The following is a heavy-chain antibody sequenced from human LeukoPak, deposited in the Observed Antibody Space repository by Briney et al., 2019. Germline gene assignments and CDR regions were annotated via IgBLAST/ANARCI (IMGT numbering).Heavy chain of an antibody. CDR1: GFTVNSNY. CDR2: LYSGNIP. D-gene: IGHD3-22*01. Sequence: GGSLRLSCTASGFTVNSNYMSWVRQAPGKGLEWVSILYSGNIPYYADSVKGRFTISRDTSKNTLYLDMNSLRAEDTAVYFCARDRRGYYDSGGYARFDYWGQGTLVTVSS. CDR3: ARDRRGYYDSGGYARFDY. J-gene: IGHJ4*02. V-gene: IGHV3-53*01.